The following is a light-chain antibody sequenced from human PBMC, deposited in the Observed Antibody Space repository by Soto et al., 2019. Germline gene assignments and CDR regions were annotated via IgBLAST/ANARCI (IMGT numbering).Light chain of an antibody. CDR2: AAS. CDR1: QSISNY. V-gene: IGKV1-39*01. J-gene: IGKJ1*01. Sequence: DIQMTQSPSSLSASVGDRVTITCRASQSISNYLNWYQQKPGKAPKLLMFAASILQSGVPSRFSGGGSGTDFPLTISSLQPEDFATYYCQQSYSSPRTFGQGTKVEIK. CDR3: QQSYSSPRT.